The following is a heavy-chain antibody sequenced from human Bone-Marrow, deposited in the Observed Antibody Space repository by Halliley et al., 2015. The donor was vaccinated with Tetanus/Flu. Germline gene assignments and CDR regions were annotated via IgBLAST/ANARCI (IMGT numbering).Heavy chain of an antibody. Sequence: NPSGGSTSYAQKFQGRVTMTRDTSTSTVYMELSSLRSEDTAVYYCARAGLFVYGAYGGNFDYWGQGTLVTVSS. CDR3: ARAGLFVYGAYGGNFDY. J-gene: IGHJ4*02. CDR2: NPSGGST. D-gene: IGHD4-17*01. V-gene: IGHV1-46*01.